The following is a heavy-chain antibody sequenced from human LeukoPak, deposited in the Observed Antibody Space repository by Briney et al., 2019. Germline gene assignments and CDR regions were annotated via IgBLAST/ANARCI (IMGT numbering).Heavy chain of an antibody. Sequence: SETLSLTCSVSGGSISAYYWSWIRQSPGKGLEWIGYIYYGGTTNYNPSLKSRVTISVDASKNQFSLRLSSVTAADTALYYCARGGGDFWNGYFGFCDSWGQGTLVTVSS. D-gene: IGHD3-3*01. CDR1: GGSISAYY. J-gene: IGHJ4*02. V-gene: IGHV4-59*01. CDR2: IYYGGTT. CDR3: ARGGGDFWNGYFGFCDS.